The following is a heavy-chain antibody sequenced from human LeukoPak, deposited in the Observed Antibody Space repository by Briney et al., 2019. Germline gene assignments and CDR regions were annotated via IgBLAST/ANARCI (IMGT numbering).Heavy chain of an antibody. J-gene: IGHJ3*02. CDR2: ISSSSSTI. CDR3: ARTRYYYDSSGYRGAFDI. CDR1: GFTFSSHA. Sequence: PGGSLRLSCVASGFTFSSHAMSWVRQAPGKGLEWVSYISSSSSTIYYADSVKGRFTISRDNAKNSLYLQMNSLRDEDTAVYYCARTRYYYDSSGYRGAFDIWGQGTMVTVSS. D-gene: IGHD3-22*01. V-gene: IGHV3-48*02.